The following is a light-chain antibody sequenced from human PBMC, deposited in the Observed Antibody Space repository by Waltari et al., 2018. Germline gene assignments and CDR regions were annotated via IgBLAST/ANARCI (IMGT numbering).Light chain of an antibody. CDR3: QQSRSFPLT. J-gene: IGKJ4*01. CDR1: QDISTS. V-gene: IGKV6-21*01. CDR2: YAS. Sequence: EIVLTQSPDFQSVTPKEKVTFTCRASQDISTSLHWYQQKPDQSPKPLIKYASESFSGVPSRFSGSGSGTHFTLTINSLEAEDAATYYCQQSRSFPLTFGGGTKVEIK.